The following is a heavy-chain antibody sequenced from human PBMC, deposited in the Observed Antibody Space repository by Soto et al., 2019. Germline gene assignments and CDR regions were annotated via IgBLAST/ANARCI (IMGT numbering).Heavy chain of an antibody. CDR3: ASGYCSGGSCLDWYFDL. J-gene: IGHJ2*01. Sequence: QVQLVQSGAEVKKPGSSVKVSCKASGGTFSSYTISWVRQAPGQGLEWMGRIIPILGIANYAQKCQGRVTITADKSTSTAYMELSSLRSEDTAVYYCASGYCSGGSCLDWYFDLWGRGTLVTVSS. D-gene: IGHD2-15*01. CDR1: GGTFSSYT. CDR2: IIPILGIA. V-gene: IGHV1-69*02.